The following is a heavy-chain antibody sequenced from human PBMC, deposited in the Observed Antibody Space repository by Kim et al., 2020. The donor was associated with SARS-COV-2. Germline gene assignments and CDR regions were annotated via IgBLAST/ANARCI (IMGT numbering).Heavy chain of an antibody. J-gene: IGHJ4*02. D-gene: IGHD6-13*01. CDR3: ARDRAAAGVFYFDY. CDR1: GYTFTSYG. V-gene: IGHV1-18*01. CDR2: ISAYNGNT. Sequence: ASVKVSCKASGYTFTSYGISWVRQAPGQGLEWMGWISAYNGNTNYAQKLQGRVTMTTDTSTSTAYMELRSLRSDDTAVYYCARDRAAAGVFYFDYWGQGTLVTVSS.